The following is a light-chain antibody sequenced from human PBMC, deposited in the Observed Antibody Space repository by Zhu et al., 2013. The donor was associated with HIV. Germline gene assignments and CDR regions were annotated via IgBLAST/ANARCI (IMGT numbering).Light chain of an antibody. J-gene: IGKJ2*01. V-gene: IGKV3-20*01. CDR1: QSLSGTY. CDR2: GVS. Sequence: ESVLTQSPGTLSLSPGERATLSCRASQSLSGTYLAWYQQKPGQAPRLLIYGVSKRATGIPHRFSGSGSGTDFTLTISRLEPEDFAIYYCQYYGSPPYTFGQGTKVEIK. CDR3: QYYGSPPYT.